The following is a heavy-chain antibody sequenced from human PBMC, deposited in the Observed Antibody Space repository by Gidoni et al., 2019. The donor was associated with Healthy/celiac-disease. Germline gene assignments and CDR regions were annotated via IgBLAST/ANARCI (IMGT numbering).Heavy chain of an antibody. CDR2: ISGSGGST. CDR1: GFTFSSYA. J-gene: IGHJ3*02. CDR3: AKGRFGGNSGPDAFDI. Sequence: EVQLLESGGGLVQPGGSLRLSCAASGFTFSSYAMSWVRQAPGKGLEWVSAISGSGGSTYYADSVKGRFTISRDNSKNTLYLQMNSLRAEDTAVYYCAKGRFGGNSGPDAFDIWGQGTMVTVSS. V-gene: IGHV3-23*01. D-gene: IGHD2-21*02.